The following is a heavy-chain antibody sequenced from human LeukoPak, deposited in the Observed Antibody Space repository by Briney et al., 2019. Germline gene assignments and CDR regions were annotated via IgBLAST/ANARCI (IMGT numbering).Heavy chain of an antibody. V-gene: IGHV3-23*01. CDR2: ISGSGGTT. J-gene: IGHJ3*02. CDR1: GFTFTHAW. CDR3: AKDITYYYGSGTYGAFDI. Sequence: GGSLRLSCAASGFTFTHAWMSWVRQAPGKGLEWVSTISGSGGTTYYADSVKGRFTISRDNSKNTLYLQMNSLRAEDTAVYYCAKDITYYYGSGTYGAFDIWGQGTMVTVSS. D-gene: IGHD3-10*01.